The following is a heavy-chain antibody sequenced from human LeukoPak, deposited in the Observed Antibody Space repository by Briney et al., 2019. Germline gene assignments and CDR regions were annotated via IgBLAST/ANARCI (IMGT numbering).Heavy chain of an antibody. CDR1: GYTFTSYG. CDR2: ISAYNGNT. D-gene: IGHD2-2*01. Sequence: ASVKVSCKASGYTFTSYGISWVRQAPGQGLEWMGWISAYNGNTNYAQKLQGGVTMTTDTSTSTAYMELRSLRSDDTAVYYCARDPHGDCSSTSCYEGGWFDPWGQGTLVTVSS. V-gene: IGHV1-18*04. CDR3: ARDPHGDCSSTSCYEGGWFDP. J-gene: IGHJ5*02.